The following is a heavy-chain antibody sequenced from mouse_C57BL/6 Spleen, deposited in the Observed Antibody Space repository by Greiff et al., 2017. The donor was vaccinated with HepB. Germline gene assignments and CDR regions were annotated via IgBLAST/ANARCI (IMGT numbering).Heavy chain of an antibody. CDR3: AGYNYYYRYAMDY. D-gene: IGHD1-1*01. J-gene: IGHJ4*01. Sequence: EVKVVESGGGLVKPGGSLKLSCAASGFTFSSYTMSWVRQTPEKRLEWVATISGGGGNTYYPDSMKGRFTISRDNTTNTLYLQLSSLRSEDTALYYCAGYNYYYRYAMDYWGQGTPVTVSS. CDR2: ISGGGGNT. V-gene: IGHV5-9*01. CDR1: GFTFSSYT.